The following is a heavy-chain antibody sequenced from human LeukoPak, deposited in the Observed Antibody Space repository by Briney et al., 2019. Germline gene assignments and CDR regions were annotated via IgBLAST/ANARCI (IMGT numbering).Heavy chain of an antibody. Sequence: PSETLSLTCTVSGGSISSSSYYWGWIRQPPGKGLEWIGSIYYSGSTYYNPSLKSRVTISVDTSKNQFSLKLSSVTAADTAVYYCAGPPRRYCSSTSCYTGPYYYYYYMDVWGKGTTVTVSS. CDR3: AGPPRRYCSSTSCYTGPYYYYYYMDV. J-gene: IGHJ6*03. CDR2: IYYSGST. V-gene: IGHV4-39*01. CDR1: GGSISSSSYY. D-gene: IGHD2-2*02.